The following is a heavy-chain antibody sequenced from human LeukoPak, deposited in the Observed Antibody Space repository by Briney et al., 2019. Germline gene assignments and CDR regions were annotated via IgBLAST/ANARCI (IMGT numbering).Heavy chain of an antibody. J-gene: IGHJ4*02. D-gene: IGHD3-9*01. CDR2: ISAYNGNT. V-gene: IGHV1-18*01. CDR3: ARVASAGSLRYFDWLHLDY. Sequence: ASVKVSCRASGYTFTSYGISWVRQAPGQGLEWMGWISAYNGNTNYAQKLQGRVTMTTDTSTSTAYMELRSLRSDDTAVYYCARVASAGSLRYFDWLHLDYWGQGTLVTVSS. CDR1: GYTFTSYG.